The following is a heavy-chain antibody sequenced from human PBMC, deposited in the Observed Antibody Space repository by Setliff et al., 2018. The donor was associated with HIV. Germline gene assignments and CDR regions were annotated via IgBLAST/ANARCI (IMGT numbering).Heavy chain of an antibody. D-gene: IGHD3-16*01. J-gene: IGHJ6*03. CDR3: ARCGAGEWHLYMDV. CDR1: GGTLSSYA. V-gene: IGHV1-69*10. Sequence: GASVKVSCKASGGTLSSYAVSWVRQAPGQGLEWMGGIIPILDVTTSAQKFQGRLTITADKSTSTVYMELSSLRSEDTAVYYCARCGAGEWHLYMDVWGKGTAVTVSS. CDR2: IIPILDVT.